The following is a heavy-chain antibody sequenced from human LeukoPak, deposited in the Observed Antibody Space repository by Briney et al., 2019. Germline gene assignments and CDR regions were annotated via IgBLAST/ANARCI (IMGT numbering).Heavy chain of an antibody. CDR2: IDPSDSYT. J-gene: IGHJ4*02. V-gene: IGHV5-10-1*01. D-gene: IGHD3-3*01. CDR1: GYSFTSYW. CDR3: ARASRITIFGVSYPGYFDY. Sequence: GASLKISCKGSGYSFTSYWISWVRQMPGKGLEWMGRIDPSDSYTNYSPSFQGHVTISADKSISTAYLQWSSLKASDTAMYYCARASRITIFGVSYPGYFDYWGQGTLVTVSS.